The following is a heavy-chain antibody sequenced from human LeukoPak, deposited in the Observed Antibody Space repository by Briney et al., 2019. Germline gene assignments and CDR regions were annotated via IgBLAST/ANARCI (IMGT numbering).Heavy chain of an antibody. CDR3: ARRSGGAVAGTGYFDY. Sequence: GESLKISCKGSGYNFTSSWIGWVRQMPGKGLEWMGIIYPGDSHSIYSPSFQGQVTFSADKSINTAYLQWSSLKASDTAMYYCARRSGGAVAGTGYFDYWGQGTLVTVSP. J-gene: IGHJ4*02. CDR2: IYPGDSHS. V-gene: IGHV5-51*01. D-gene: IGHD6-19*01. CDR1: GYNFTSSW.